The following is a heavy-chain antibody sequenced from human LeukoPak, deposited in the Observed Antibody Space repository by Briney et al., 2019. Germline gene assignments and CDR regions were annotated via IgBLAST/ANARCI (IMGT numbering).Heavy chain of an antibody. CDR1: GYTFTSYG. CDR3: ARLSQYSSSWYWFDP. V-gene: IGHV1-18*01. D-gene: IGHD6-13*01. J-gene: IGHJ5*02. CDR2: ISAYNGNT. Sequence: ASVKVSCKASGYTFTSYGISWVRQAPGQGLEWMGWISAYNGNTNYAQKLQGRVTMTTDTSTSTAYMELRSLRSDDTAVYYCARLSQYSSSWYWFDPWGQGTLVTVSS.